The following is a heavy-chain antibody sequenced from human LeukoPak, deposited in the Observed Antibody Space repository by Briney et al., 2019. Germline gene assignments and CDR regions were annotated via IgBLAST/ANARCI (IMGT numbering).Heavy chain of an antibody. CDR1: GFTFSSYG. CDR2: IWYDGDNK. V-gene: IGHV3-33*01. CDR3: ARSFGGEQQLGYYYYYGMDV. J-gene: IGHJ6*02. D-gene: IGHD6-13*01. Sequence: PGRSLRLSCAASGFTFSSYGMHWVRQAPGKGLEWVAVIWYDGDNKYYADSVKGRFTISRDNSKNTLYVQMNSLRAEDTAVYYCARSFGGEQQLGYYYYYGMDVWGQGTTVTVSS.